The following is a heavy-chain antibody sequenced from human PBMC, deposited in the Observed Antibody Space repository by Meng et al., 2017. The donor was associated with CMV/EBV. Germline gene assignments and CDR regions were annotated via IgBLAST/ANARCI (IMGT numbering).Heavy chain of an antibody. CDR3: ARDRVYDFWSGNFDH. Sequence: GGSLRLSCRVSGFSFSSYALHWVRQAPGKGLEWVSFISYDGTTKFYAESVKGRFTVSRSNSKNTLYLQLNSLRPEDTAIYYCARDRVYDFWSGNFDHWGQGALVTVSS. CDR2: ISYDGTTK. CDR1: GFSFSSYA. D-gene: IGHD3-3*01. J-gene: IGHJ4*02. V-gene: IGHV3-30*04.